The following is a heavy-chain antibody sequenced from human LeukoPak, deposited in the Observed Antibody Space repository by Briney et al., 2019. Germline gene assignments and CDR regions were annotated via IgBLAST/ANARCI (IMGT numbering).Heavy chain of an antibody. D-gene: IGHD3-22*01. CDR2: ISAYNGDT. Sequence: ASVKVSCKASGYTFTSYGITWVRQAPGQGLEWMGWISAYNGDTNYAQKLQGRVTMSTDTSTSTAYMELRSLRSDDTAVYYCASLKNYYDSSGNLVTDAFDIWGQGTMVTVSS. V-gene: IGHV1-18*01. CDR1: GYTFTSYG. J-gene: IGHJ3*02. CDR3: ASLKNYYDSSGNLVTDAFDI.